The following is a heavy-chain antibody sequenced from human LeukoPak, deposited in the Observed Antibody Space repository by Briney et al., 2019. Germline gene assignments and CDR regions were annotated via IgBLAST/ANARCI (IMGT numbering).Heavy chain of an antibody. CDR2: ISGSGGST. CDR1: GFTFSSYA. V-gene: IGHV3-23*01. CDR3: ARDSVPYGDYDYYGMDV. Sequence: GGSLRLSCAASGFTFSSYAMSWVRQAPGKGLEWVSGISGSGGSTYYADSVKGRFTISRDNSKNTLYLHMNSLRAEDTAVYYCARDSVPYGDYDYYGMDVWGQGTTVTVSS. D-gene: IGHD4-17*01. J-gene: IGHJ6*02.